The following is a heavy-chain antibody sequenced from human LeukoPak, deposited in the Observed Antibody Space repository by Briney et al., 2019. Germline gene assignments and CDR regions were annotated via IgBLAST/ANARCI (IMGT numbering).Heavy chain of an antibody. CDR1: GFTFSSYA. CDR2: IRYDGSNK. J-gene: IGHJ4*02. Sequence: GGSPRLSCAASGFTFSSYAMSWVRQAPGKGLEWVAFIRYDGSNKYYADSVKGRFTISRDNSKNTLYLQMNSLRAEDTAVYYCAKVLGVYCSSTSCYRRLDYWGQGTLVTVSS. V-gene: IGHV3-30*02. D-gene: IGHD2-2*01. CDR3: AKVLGVYCSSTSCYRRLDY.